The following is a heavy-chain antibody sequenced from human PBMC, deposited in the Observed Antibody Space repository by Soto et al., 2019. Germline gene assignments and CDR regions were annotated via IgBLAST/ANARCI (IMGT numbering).Heavy chain of an antibody. CDR1: GGSISGHY. Sequence: QVQLQESGPGLVKPSETLSLSCSVSGGSISGHYWSWVRQTPGKGLEWIGYMYYSGSTNYNRSLKSRVTISVDTSKNHFSLTLTSVTAADTAVYYCARGPYYDLIWNYYYMDVWGKGTTVTVSS. D-gene: IGHD3-16*01. J-gene: IGHJ6*03. CDR3: ARGPYYDLIWNYYYMDV. CDR2: MYYSGST. V-gene: IGHV4-59*08.